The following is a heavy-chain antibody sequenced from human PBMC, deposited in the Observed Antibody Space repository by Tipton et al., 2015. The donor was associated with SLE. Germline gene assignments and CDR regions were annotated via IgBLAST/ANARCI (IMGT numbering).Heavy chain of an antibody. V-gene: IGHV4-59*08. Sequence: TLSLTCTVSGGSISSYYWSWIRQPPGKGLEWIGYIYDSGSTNYNPPLKSRVTISVDTSKNQFSLKLSSVTAADTAVYYCARQGTGAPDAFDIWGQGTMVTVSS. CDR2: IYDSGST. D-gene: IGHD2-8*02. CDR1: GGSISSYY. J-gene: IGHJ3*02. CDR3: ARQGTGAPDAFDI.